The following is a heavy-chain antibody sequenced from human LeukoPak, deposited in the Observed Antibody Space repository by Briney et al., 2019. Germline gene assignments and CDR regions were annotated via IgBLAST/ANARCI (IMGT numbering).Heavy chain of an antibody. D-gene: IGHD1-7*01. V-gene: IGHV3-48*02. CDR1: GFTFSSYN. CDR3: ARVANSNYYFDC. J-gene: IGHJ4*02. CDR2: ISGSSGTI. Sequence: GGSLRLSCTASGFTFSSYNMNWVRQTPGKGLEWLSYISGSSGTIHYADSVKGRFTISRDNAKNSLDLQMNSLRDEDTALYYCARVANSNYYFDCWGQGTLVTVSS.